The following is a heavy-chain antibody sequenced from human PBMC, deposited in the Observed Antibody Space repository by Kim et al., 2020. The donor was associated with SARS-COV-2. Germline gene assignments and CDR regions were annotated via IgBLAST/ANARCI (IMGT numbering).Heavy chain of an antibody. CDR1: GFTFSSYW. D-gene: IGHD3-10*01. J-gene: IGHJ3*02. Sequence: GESLRLSCADSGFTFSSYWMHWVRQAPGKGLVWVSRINTDGRTTGYADSVKGRLTISRDNAKNTLYLQMNSLRAEDTAVYYCARGHGGGAFDIWGQGTMVTVSS. CDR3: ARGHGGGAFDI. V-gene: IGHV3-74*01. CDR2: INTDGRTT.